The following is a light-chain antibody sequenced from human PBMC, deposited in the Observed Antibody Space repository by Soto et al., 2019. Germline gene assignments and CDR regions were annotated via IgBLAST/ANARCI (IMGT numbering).Light chain of an antibody. J-gene: IGKJ1*01. Sequence: DIQMTQSPSTLSASVGDRVTITCRASQSISSWLAWYQQKPGKAPTLLIYDASSLQSGVPSRFSGSGSGTEFTLTISSLQHDDFATYYCQQYNIYSWTFGQGTKVDIK. CDR2: DAS. V-gene: IGKV1-5*01. CDR1: QSISSW. CDR3: QQYNIYSWT.